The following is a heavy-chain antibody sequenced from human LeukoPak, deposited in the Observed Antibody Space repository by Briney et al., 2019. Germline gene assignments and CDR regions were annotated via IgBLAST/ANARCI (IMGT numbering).Heavy chain of an antibody. CDR2: ISSMSSYI. D-gene: IGHD6-13*01. CDR1: GFTFSSYS. CDR3: ARMPKIAAADSTT. J-gene: IGHJ5*02. Sequence: PGGSLRLSCAASGFTFSSYSMNWVRQAPGKGLEGGSSISSMSSYIYYADSVKGRFTISRDNAKNSLSLQMNSLRAEDTAVYYCARMPKIAAADSTTWGQGTLVTVSS. V-gene: IGHV3-21*01.